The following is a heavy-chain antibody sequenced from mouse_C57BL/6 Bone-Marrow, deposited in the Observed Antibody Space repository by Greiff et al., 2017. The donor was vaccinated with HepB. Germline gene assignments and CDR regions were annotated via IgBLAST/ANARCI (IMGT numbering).Heavy chain of an antibody. CDR3: ARGELYCAMDY. CDR2: ISDGGSYT. V-gene: IGHV5-4*01. Sequence: EVQGVESGGGLVKPGGSLKLSCAASGFTFSSYAMSWVRQTPEKRLEWVATISDGGSYTYYPDNVKGRFTISRDNAKNNLYLQMSHLKSEDTAMYYCARGELYCAMDYWGQGTSVTVSS. J-gene: IGHJ4*01. CDR1: GFTFSSYA.